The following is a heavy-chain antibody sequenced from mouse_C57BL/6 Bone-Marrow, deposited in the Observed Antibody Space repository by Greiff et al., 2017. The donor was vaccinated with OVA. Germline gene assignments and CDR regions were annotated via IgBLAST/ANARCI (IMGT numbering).Heavy chain of an antibody. J-gene: IGHJ4*01. CDR3: ARGVGYYYAMDY. CDR2: IHPNSGST. CDR1: GYTFTSYW. Sequence: QVQLQQPGAELVKPGASVKLSCKASGYTFTSYWMHWVKQRPGQGLEWIGMIHPNSGSTNYNKKFKSKATLTVDKSSSTAYMQLSSLTSEDSAVYYCARGVGYYYAMDYWGQGTSVTVSS. V-gene: IGHV1-64*01. D-gene: IGHD2-2*01.